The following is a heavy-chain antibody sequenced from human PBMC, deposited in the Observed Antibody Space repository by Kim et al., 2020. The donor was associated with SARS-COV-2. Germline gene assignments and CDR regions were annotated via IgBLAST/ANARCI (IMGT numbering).Heavy chain of an antibody. CDR2: IYPGDSDT. CDR1: GYSFTSYW. J-gene: IGHJ5*02. D-gene: IGHD2-2*01. V-gene: IGHV5-51*01. Sequence: GESLKISCKGSGYSFTSYWIGWVRQMPGKGLEWMGIIYPGDSDTRYSPSFQGQVTISADKSISTAYLQWSSLKASDTAMYYCARAPYFVVVPAATGPSPNWFDPWGQGTLVTVSS. CDR3: ARAPYFVVVPAATGPSPNWFDP.